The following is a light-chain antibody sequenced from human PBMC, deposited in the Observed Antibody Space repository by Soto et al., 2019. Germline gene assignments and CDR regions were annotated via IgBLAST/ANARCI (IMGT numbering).Light chain of an antibody. Sequence: EIVLTQSRGTLCVSPGERASLSCRASQSVSSKLAWYQQKPGQAPRLLFYGASTGATGIPARFSGSGSETELTLSISSLQSEDFAVYYCQQYNNWPGTFGQGTKVEIK. CDR3: QQYNNWPGT. J-gene: IGKJ1*01. CDR2: GAS. V-gene: IGKV3-15*01. CDR1: QSVSSK.